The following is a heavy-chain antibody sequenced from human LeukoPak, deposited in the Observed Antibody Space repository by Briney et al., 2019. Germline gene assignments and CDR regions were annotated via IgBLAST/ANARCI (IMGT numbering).Heavy chain of an antibody. D-gene: IGHD5-12*01. J-gene: IGHJ5*01. Sequence: GGSLRLSCAASGFTFNTYWMSWVRQTPEKGLEWVANIKEDGSRDYYVDSVEGRFTISRDNAKNILYLEMKSLRAEDSATYYCARDGRGYDSWGQGTLVTVPS. CDR3: ARDGRGYDS. CDR1: GFTFNTYW. V-gene: IGHV3-7*01. CDR2: IKEDGSRD.